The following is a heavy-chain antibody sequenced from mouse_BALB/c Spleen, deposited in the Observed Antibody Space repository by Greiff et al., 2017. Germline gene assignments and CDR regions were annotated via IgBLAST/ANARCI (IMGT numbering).Heavy chain of an antibody. CDR3: ARDTDYAYAMDY. CDR2: INSNGGST. J-gene: IGHJ4*01. D-gene: IGHD1-1*01. CDR1: GFTFSSYG. V-gene: IGHV5-6-3*01. Sequence: EVQLVESGGGLVQPGGSLKLSCAASGFTFSSYGMSWVRQTPDKRLELVATINSNGGSTYYPDSVKGRFTISRDNAKNTLYLQMSSLKSEDTAMYYCARDTDYAYAMDYWGQGTSVTVSS.